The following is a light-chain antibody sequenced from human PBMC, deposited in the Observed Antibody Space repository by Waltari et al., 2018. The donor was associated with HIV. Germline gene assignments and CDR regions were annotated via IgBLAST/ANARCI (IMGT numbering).Light chain of an antibody. CDR2: AVT. CDR3: CSYAGTSTYV. Sequence: PGQSITISCTGTSSDVASYNLVSWYQHHPGKAPKVMIYAVTKRPSGVSDRFSGSKSGNTASLTISGLQAEDEADYYCCSYAGTSTYVFGTGTKVTVL. V-gene: IGLV2-23*02. CDR1: SSDVASYNL. J-gene: IGLJ1*01.